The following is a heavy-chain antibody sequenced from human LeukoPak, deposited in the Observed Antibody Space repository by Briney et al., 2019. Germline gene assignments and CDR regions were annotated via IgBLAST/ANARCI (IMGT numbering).Heavy chain of an antibody. D-gene: IGHD6-19*01. CDR3: AKGPAVAGPAQIDY. CDR1: GFTFSSYA. J-gene: IGHJ4*02. V-gene: IGHV3-23*01. CDR2: ISGSGGST. Sequence: GGSLRLSCAASGFTFSSYAVSWVRQAPGKGLEWVSAISGSGGSTYYADSVKGRFTISRDNSKNTLYLRMNSLRAEDTAVYYCAKGPAVAGPAQIDYWGQGTLVTVSS.